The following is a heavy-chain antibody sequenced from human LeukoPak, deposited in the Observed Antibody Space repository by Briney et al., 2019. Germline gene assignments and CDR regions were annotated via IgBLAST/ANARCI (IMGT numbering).Heavy chain of an antibody. CDR3: ARGNSGYGNFDY. CDR1: EFTLSSYW. J-gene: IGHJ4*02. Sequence: GGSLRLSCAASEFTLSSYWMHWVRQAPGKGLVWVSRINGDGRTTNYADSVKGRFTISRDIAKNTLYLLVNSLRAEDTAVYSCARGNSGYGNFDYWGQGTLVTVSS. CDR2: INGDGRTT. V-gene: IGHV3-74*01. D-gene: IGHD3-9*01.